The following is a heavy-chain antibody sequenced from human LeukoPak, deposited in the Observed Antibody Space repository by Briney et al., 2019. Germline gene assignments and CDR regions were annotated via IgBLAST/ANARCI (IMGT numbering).Heavy chain of an antibody. CDR1: GYTFTGYY. V-gene: IGHV1-2*02. J-gene: IGHJ4*02. CDR3: ARDLGDYALVPDY. Sequence: ASVKVSCKASGYTFTGYYMHWVRQAPGQGLEWMGWINPNSGGTNYAQKFQGRVTMTRDTSISTAYMELGRLRSDDTAVYYCARDLGDYALVPDYWGQGTLVTVSS. D-gene: IGHD4-17*01. CDR2: INPNSGGT.